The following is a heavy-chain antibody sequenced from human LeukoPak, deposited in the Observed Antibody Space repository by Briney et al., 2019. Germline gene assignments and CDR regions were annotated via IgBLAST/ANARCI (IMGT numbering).Heavy chain of an antibody. V-gene: IGHV1-18*01. CDR3: ARDGPDGVVAAVPVHYYYYGMDV. Sequence: ASVKVSCKASGYTFTSYGISWVRQAPGQGLEWMGWISAYNGNTNYAQKLQGRVTMTTDTSTSTAYMELRSLRSDDTAVYYCARDGPDGVVAAVPVHYYYYGMDVWGQGTLVTVSS. CDR2: ISAYNGNT. D-gene: IGHD2-15*01. J-gene: IGHJ6*02. CDR1: GYTFTSYG.